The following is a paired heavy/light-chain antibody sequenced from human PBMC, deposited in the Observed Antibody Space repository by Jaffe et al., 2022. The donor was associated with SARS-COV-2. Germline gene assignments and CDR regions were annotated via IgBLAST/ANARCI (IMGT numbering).Light chain of an antibody. V-gene: IGLV2-23*02. CDR3: CSYAGGPLV. CDR1: SSDVGTYNL. J-gene: IGLJ1*01. Sequence: QSALTQPASVSGSPGQSITISCTGTSSDVGTYNLVSWYQQRPGNAPKLLIYEVIKRPSGVSHRFSGSKSGDTTSLTISGLQAEDEADYYCCSYAGGPLVFGTGTKVTVL. CDR2: EVI.
Heavy chain of an antibody. CDR1: GGSITSDSYY. J-gene: IGHJ4*02. D-gene: IGHD3-22*01. Sequence: QVQLQESGPGLVKPSETLSLTCTVSGGSITSDSYYWSWIRQPAGKGLEWIGRIYTSGSTDYNPSLKSRVTISIDTSKRQFSLKLSSVTAADTAVYYCARVPNSHESSGYHFDYWGQGTLVTVSS. V-gene: IGHV4-61*02. CDR2: IYTSGST. CDR3: ARVPNSHESSGYHFDY.